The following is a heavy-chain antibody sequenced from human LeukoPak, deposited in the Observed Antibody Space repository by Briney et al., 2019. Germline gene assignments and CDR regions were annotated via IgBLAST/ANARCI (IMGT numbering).Heavy chain of an antibody. J-gene: IGHJ4*02. CDR3: ASAVDDYVWGSYRLYYFDY. CDR1: GFTFSDYN. V-gene: IGHV3-11*04. CDR2: ISRSGSTK. D-gene: IGHD3-16*02. Sequence: PGGSLRLSCAASGFTFSDYNMRWIRQAPGKGLEWVSSISRSGSTKYYADSVKGRFTISRDNAKNSLYLQMNSLRAEDTAVYYCASAVDDYVWGSYRLYYFDYWGQGTLVTVSS.